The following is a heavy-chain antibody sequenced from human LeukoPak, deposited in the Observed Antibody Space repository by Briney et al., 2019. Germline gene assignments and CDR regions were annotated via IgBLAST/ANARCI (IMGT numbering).Heavy chain of an antibody. Sequence: GGSLRLSCTTSGITFSNSWMSWVRQAPGKGLEWVATIRPDGSEGYYADSVRGRFTISRDNSKNSFYLQMSSLRAEDTGVYYCARGGYCSGGRCYGGDYWGQGTLVTVSS. CDR2: IRPDGSEG. CDR3: ARGGYCSGGRCYGGDY. CDR1: GITFSNSW. V-gene: IGHV3-7*01. J-gene: IGHJ4*02. D-gene: IGHD2-15*01.